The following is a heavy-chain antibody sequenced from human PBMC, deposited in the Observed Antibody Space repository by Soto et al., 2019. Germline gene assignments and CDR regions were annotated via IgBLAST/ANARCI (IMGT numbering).Heavy chain of an antibody. CDR2: ISGSGGST. Sequence: VGSLRLSCAASGFTFSSYAMSWVRQAPGKGLEWVSAISGSGGSTYYADSVKGRFTISRDNSKNTLYLQMNSLRAEDTAVYYCAKDSTTYYDYVWGSYRPTYYFDYWGQGTLVTVSS. V-gene: IGHV3-23*01. CDR1: GFTFSSYA. CDR3: AKDSTTYYDYVWGSYRPTYYFDY. D-gene: IGHD3-16*02. J-gene: IGHJ4*02.